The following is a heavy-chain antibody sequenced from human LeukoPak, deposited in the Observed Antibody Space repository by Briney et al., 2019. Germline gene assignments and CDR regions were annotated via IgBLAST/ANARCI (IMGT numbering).Heavy chain of an antibody. V-gene: IGHV3-30-3*01. Sequence: PGRSLRLSCAASGFTFNSYAMHWVRQAPGKGLEWVAVTSYDGSNKYYADSVKGRFTISRDNSKNTLYLQMNSLRAEDTAVYYCARDVKGVFDYWGQGTLVTVSS. CDR1: GFTFNSYA. CDR2: TSYDGSNK. J-gene: IGHJ4*02. CDR3: ARDVKGVFDY.